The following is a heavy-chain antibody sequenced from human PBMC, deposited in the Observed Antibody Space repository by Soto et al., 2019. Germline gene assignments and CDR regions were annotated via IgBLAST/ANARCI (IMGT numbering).Heavy chain of an antibody. CDR1: SGSFSSSYW. V-gene: IGHV4-4*02. CDR3: ASNLVTAGVGWFDP. D-gene: IGHD2-21*02. Sequence: QVQLQESGPGLVRPSGTLSLTCAVSSGSFSSSYWWSWVRQPPGKGLEWIGEIYHSGRTNYNPSLRSRVTISVDKSKKQFSLKLSSVTAADTAVYYCASNLVTAGVGWFDPWGQGTLVTVSS. J-gene: IGHJ5*02. CDR2: IYHSGRT.